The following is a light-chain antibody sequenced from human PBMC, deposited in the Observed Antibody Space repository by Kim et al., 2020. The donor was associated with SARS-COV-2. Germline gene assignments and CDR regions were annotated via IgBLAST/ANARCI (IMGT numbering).Light chain of an antibody. CDR3: QAWDSNTADVV. CDR2: QDT. J-gene: IGLJ2*01. V-gene: IGLV3-1*01. CDR1: KLVNKY. Sequence: SYELTQPPSVSVSPGQTADITCSGDKLVNKYVSWYQQEAGQSPVLVIYQDTERPSGIPERFSGSNSGNTATLTISGTQTMDEADYFCQAWDSNTADVVFGGGTQLTVL.